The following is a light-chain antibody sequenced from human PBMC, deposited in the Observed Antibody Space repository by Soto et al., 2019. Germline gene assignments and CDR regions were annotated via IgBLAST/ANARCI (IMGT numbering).Light chain of an antibody. J-gene: IGLJ3*02. CDR1: SGHSSYA. Sequence: QSVLTQSPSASASLGASVKLTCTLNSGHSSYAVAWHQQQPEKGPRFLMNLTSDGSHTKGDGIPERFSGSSSGAERYLTISGLQSEDEADYYCQTWGTGRVFGGGTKLTVL. CDR3: QTWGTGRV. V-gene: IGLV4-69*01. CDR2: LTSDGSH.